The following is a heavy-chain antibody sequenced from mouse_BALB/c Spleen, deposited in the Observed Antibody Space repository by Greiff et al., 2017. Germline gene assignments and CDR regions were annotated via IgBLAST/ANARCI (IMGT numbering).Heavy chain of an antibody. V-gene: IGHV3-8*02. Sequence: EVQLQQSGPSLVKPSQTLSLTCSVTGDSITSVYWNWIRKFPGNKLEYMGYISYSGSTYYNPTLKSRISITRDTSKNQYYLQLNSVTTEDTATYYCARYYGSSYDYAMDYWGQGTSVTVSS. J-gene: IGHJ4*01. CDR1: GDSITSVY. CDR3: ARYYGSSYDYAMDY. CDR2: ISYSGST. D-gene: IGHD1-1*01.